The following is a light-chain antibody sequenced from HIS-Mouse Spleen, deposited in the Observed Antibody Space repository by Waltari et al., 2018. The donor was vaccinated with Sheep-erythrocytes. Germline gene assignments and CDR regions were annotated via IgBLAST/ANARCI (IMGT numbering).Light chain of an antibody. J-gene: IGLJ2*01. CDR1: SSDVGGYNY. Sequence: QSALTQPASVSGSPGQSITISCTGTSSDVGGYNYVSWYQQHPGKAPKLMIYEVSNRPSGVSNRFSGSKSGNTASLTISGLQAEDDADYYCCSYAGSSTFHVVFGGGTKLTVL. CDR2: EVS. V-gene: IGLV2-14*01. CDR3: CSYAGSSTFHVV.